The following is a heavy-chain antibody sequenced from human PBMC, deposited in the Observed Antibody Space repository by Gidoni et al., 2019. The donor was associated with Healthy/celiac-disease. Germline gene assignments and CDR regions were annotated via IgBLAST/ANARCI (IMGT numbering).Heavy chain of an antibody. CDR1: GGPISSSSYY. CDR2: IYYSGST. J-gene: IGHJ3*02. CDR3: ASMGMNQLLIIYNFDAFDI. Sequence: QLQLQESGPGLVKPSETLSPTCTVPGGPISSSSYYWGGFRQPPGKGLKWFGSIYYSGSTYYTPSLKSRVTISVDTSKNQFSLKLSSVTAADTAVYYCASMGMNQLLIIYNFDAFDIWGQGTMVTVSS. D-gene: IGHD2-2*01. V-gene: IGHV4-39*01.